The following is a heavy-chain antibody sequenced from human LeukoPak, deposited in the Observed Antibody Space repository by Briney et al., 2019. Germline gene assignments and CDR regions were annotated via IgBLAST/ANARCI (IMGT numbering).Heavy chain of an antibody. CDR2: ISSLSGTI. CDR3: ARAHNWKYGTFDY. CDR1: GFTFSSYE. D-gene: IGHD1-20*01. Sequence: GGSLRLSCAASGFTFSSYEMNWVRQAPGEGLEWVSYISSLSGTIYYADSVKGRFTISRDNAKNSLYLQMNSLRVEDTAVYYCARAHNWKYGTFDYWGQGTLVTVSS. V-gene: IGHV3-48*03. J-gene: IGHJ4*02.